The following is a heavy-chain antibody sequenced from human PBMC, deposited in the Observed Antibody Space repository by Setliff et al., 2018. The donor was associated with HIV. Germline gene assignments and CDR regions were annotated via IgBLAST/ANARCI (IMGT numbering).Heavy chain of an antibody. Sequence: ASVKVSCKASGYRFNTYGISWVRQAPGQGLEWMGWISPYNGDTRFAQSLQGRVTLTTDTSTNTAYMEMRTLRSDDTAVYYCVRGVTRDISGYYRDEYFQHWGQGTPVTRLL. D-gene: IGHD3-22*01. V-gene: IGHV1-18*01. J-gene: IGHJ1*01. CDR3: VRGVTRDISGYYRDEYFQH. CDR1: GYRFNTYG. CDR2: ISPYNGDT.